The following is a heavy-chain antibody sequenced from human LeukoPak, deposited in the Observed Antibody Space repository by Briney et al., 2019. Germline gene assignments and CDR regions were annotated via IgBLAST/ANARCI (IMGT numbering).Heavy chain of an antibody. CDR1: GGSISSYY. CDR3: ARGIFWFDP. V-gene: IGHV4-59*01. Sequence: SETLSLTCTVSGGSISSYYWSWIRQPPGKGLEWIGYLYYSGSTNYNPSLKSRVTISVDTSKNQFSLKLSSVTAADTAVYYCARGIFWFDPWGQGTLVTVSS. J-gene: IGHJ5*02. CDR2: LYYSGST. D-gene: IGHD2-15*01.